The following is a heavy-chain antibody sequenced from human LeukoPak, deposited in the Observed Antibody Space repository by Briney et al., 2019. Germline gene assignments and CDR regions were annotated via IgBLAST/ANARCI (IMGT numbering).Heavy chain of an antibody. J-gene: IGHJ3*02. Sequence: GGSLRLSCAASGFTFSSYAMSWVRQAPGKGLEWVSAISGSGGSTYYADSVKGRFTISRDNSKNTLYLQMNSLRAEDTAVYYCAKELGSSSWRDHAFDIWGQGTMVTVSS. CDR3: AKELGSSSWRDHAFDI. D-gene: IGHD6-13*01. V-gene: IGHV3-23*01. CDR1: GFTFSSYA. CDR2: ISGSGGST.